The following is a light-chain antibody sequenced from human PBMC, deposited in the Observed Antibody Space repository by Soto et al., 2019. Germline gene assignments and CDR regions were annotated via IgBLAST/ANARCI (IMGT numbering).Light chain of an antibody. CDR1: RSNIGAGYD. V-gene: IGLV1-40*01. CDR3: QSYDSSLSGNL. Sequence: QSVLTQPPSWSGAPGQRGTSSCTGSRSNIGAGYDVHWYQQLPGTAPKLLIYGNSNRPSGVPDRFSGSKSGTSASLAITGLQAEDEADYYCQSYDSSLSGNLLGGGTKVTVL. CDR2: GNS. J-gene: IGLJ2*01.